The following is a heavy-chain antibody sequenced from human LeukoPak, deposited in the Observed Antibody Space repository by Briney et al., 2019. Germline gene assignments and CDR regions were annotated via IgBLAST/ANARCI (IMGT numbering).Heavy chain of an antibody. D-gene: IGHD4-17*01. J-gene: IGHJ4*02. V-gene: IGHV3-23*01. CDR3: AKDTTTVTSSYYFDY. Sequence: TGGSLRLSCAASGFTFSSYAMSWVRQAPGKGLEWVSAISGSGGSTYYADSVKGRFTISRDNSKNTLYLQMNSLRAEGTAVYYCAKDTTTVTSSYYFDYWGQGTLVTVSS. CDR2: ISGSGGST. CDR1: GFTFSSYA.